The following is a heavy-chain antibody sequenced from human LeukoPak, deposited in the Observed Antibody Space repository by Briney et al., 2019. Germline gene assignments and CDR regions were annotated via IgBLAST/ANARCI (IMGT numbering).Heavy chain of an antibody. CDR2: IYYSGST. D-gene: IGHD3-10*02. V-gene: IGHV4-59*01. CDR3: ARDMGAPNYVSYSVDY. CDR1: GGSISSYY. Sequence: PSETLSLTCTVSGGSISSYYWSWIRQPPGKGLEWIGYIYYSGSTNYNPSLKSRVTISVDTSKNQFSLKLSSVTAADTAVYYCARDMGAPNYVSYSVDYWGQGTLVTVSA. J-gene: IGHJ4*02.